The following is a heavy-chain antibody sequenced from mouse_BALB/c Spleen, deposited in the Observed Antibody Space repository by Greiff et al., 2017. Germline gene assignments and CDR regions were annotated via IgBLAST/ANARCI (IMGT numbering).Heavy chain of an antibody. Sequence: VKVVESGPGLVAPSQSLSITCTVSGFSLTSYGVHWVRQPPGKGLEWLGVIWAGGSTNYNSALMSRLSISKDNSKSQVFLKMNSLQTDDTAMYYCASYDCQAWFAYWGQGTLVTVSA. CDR3: ASYDCQAWFAY. J-gene: IGHJ3*01. CDR1: GFSLTSYG. V-gene: IGHV2-9*02. D-gene: IGHD2-4*01. CDR2: IWAGGST.